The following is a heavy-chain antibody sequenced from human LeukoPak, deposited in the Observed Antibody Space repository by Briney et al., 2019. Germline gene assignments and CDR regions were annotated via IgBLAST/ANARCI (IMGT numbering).Heavy chain of an antibody. CDR1: GFTFGDYA. CDR3: TRDGYDILTGYSTIPYYFDY. D-gene: IGHD3-9*01. V-gene: IGHV3-49*03. Sequence: GGSLRLSCTASGFTFGDYAMSWFRQAPGKGLEWVGFIRSKAYGGTTEYAASVKGRFTISRDDSKSIAYLQMNSLKTEDTAVYYCTRDGYDILTGYSTIPYYFDYWGQGTLVTVSS. J-gene: IGHJ4*02. CDR2: IRSKAYGGTT.